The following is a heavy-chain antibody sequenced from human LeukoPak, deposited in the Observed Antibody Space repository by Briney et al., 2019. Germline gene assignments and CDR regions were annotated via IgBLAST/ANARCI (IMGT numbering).Heavy chain of an antibody. Sequence: SETLSLTCAVYGGSFSGYYWSWIRQPPGKGLEWIREINHSGSTNYNPSLKSRVTISVDTSKNQFSLKLSSVTAADTAVYYCASRSGSYYDYWGQGTLVTVSS. V-gene: IGHV4-34*01. CDR2: INHSGST. D-gene: IGHD1-26*01. J-gene: IGHJ4*02. CDR1: GGSFSGYY. CDR3: ASRSGSYYDY.